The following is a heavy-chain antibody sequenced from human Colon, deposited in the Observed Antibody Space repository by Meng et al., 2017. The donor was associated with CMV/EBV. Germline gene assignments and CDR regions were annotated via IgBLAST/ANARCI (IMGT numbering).Heavy chain of an antibody. CDR1: GDSGPPNSGA. CDR2: TYYRSKWYN. V-gene: IGHV6-1*01. CDR3: AKSLPHFDY. Sequence: AISGDSGPPNSGAWNWLRPSPSRGLEWLGRTYYRSKWYNDYAVSVKSRITINPDTSKNQFSLQLTSVTPEDTAVYYCAKSLPHFDYWGQGTLVTVSS. J-gene: IGHJ4*02. D-gene: IGHD2-15*01.